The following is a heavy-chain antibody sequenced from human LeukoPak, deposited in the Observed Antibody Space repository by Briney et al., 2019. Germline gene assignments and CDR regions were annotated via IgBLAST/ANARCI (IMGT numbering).Heavy chain of an antibody. D-gene: IGHD2-15*01. CDR3: ASQPYCSGDSCYLSESAFDT. CDR2: ISAYNGNT. V-gene: IGHV1-18*01. CDR1: GYTFTSYG. Sequence: ASVKVSCKASGYTFTSYGISWVRQAPGQGLEWMGWISAYNGNTNYAQKLQGRVTMTTDTSTSTAYMELRSLRSDDTAVYYCASQPYCSGDSCYLSESAFDTWGQGTMVTVSS. J-gene: IGHJ3*02.